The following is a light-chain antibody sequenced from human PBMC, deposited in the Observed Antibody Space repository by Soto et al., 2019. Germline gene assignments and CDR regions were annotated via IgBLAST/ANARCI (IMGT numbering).Light chain of an antibody. CDR2: GNS. J-gene: IGLJ2*01. CDR1: SSKIGAVYD. V-gene: IGLV1-40*01. Sequence: QSVLTQPPSVSGAPGQRVTISCTGSSSKIGAVYDVHWYQQLPGTAPKLLIYGNSNRPSGVPDRFSGSKSGTSASLAITGLQAEDEADYYCQSYDSSLSGSRVFGGGTKLTVL. CDR3: QSYDSSLSGSRV.